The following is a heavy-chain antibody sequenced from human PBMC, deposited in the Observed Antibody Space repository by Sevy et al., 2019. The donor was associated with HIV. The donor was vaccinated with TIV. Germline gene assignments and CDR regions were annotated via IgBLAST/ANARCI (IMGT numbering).Heavy chain of an antibody. Sequence: SETLSLTCTVSGGSISSGDYYWSWIRQPPGKGLEWIGYIYYSGSTYYNQSLKSRVTISVDTSKNQFSLKLSSVTAADTAVYYCARVKATYYYDSSGYLDYWGQGTLVTVSS. V-gene: IGHV4-30-4*01. CDR1: GGSISSGDYY. CDR2: IYYSGST. J-gene: IGHJ4*02. D-gene: IGHD3-22*01. CDR3: ARVKATYYYDSSGYLDY.